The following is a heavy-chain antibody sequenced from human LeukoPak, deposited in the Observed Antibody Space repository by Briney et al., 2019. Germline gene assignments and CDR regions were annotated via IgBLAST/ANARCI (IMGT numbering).Heavy chain of an antibody. CDR2: ISSSGSTI. V-gene: IGHV3-48*03. Sequence: GGSLRLSCAASGFTFSSYEMNWVRQAPGKGLEWVSYISSSGSTIYYADSVKGRFSISRDNAKKSLDLQMNSLRVEDTAVYYCARDKEEGSSSGSIFDIWGQGTMVTVSA. J-gene: IGHJ3*02. CDR3: ARDKEEGSSSGSIFDI. D-gene: IGHD3-22*01. CDR1: GFTFSSYE.